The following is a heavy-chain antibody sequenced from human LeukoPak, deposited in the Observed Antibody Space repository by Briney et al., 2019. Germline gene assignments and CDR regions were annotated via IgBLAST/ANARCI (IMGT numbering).Heavy chain of an antibody. CDR3: ARLSSGWYDGGINIDY. D-gene: IGHD6-19*01. V-gene: IGHV4-59*01. CDR1: GGSISSYY. CDR2: IYYSGST. Sequence: SETLSLTCTVSGGSISSYYWSWIRQPPGKGLEWIGYIYYSGSTNYNPSLKSRVTISVDTSKNQFSLKLSSVTAADTAVYYCARLSSGWYDGGINIDYWGQGTLVTVSS. J-gene: IGHJ4*02.